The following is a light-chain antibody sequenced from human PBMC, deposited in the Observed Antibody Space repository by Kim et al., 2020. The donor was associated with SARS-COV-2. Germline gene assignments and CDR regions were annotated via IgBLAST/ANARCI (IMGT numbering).Light chain of an antibody. V-gene: IGLV3-21*03. Sequence: APGKTARITCGGNNIGSKNVHWYQLKPGQAPVLVVYDDSDRPLGIPERFSGSNSGNTATLTISRVEAGDEADYYCQVWGSSSDPVVFGGGTQLTVL. CDR3: QVWGSSSDPVV. CDR2: DDS. J-gene: IGLJ2*01. CDR1: NIGSKN.